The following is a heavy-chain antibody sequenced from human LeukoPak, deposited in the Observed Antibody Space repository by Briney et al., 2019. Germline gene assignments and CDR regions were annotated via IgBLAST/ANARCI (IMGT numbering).Heavy chain of an antibody. D-gene: IGHD2-2*02. CDR3: ARGRRYCSSTSCYTLSYYYYMDV. V-gene: IGHV3-30-3*01. J-gene: IGHJ6*03. Sequence: GGSLRLSCAASGFTFSSYAMHWVRQAPGKGLEWVAVISYDGSNKYYADSVKGRFTISRDNSKNTLYLQMNSLRAEDTAVYYCARGRRYCSSTSCYTLSYYYYMDVWGKGTTVTVSS. CDR1: GFTFSSYA. CDR2: ISYDGSNK.